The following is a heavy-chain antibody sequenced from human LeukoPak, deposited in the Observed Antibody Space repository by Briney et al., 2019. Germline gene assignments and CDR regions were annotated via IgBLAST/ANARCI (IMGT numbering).Heavy chain of an antibody. J-gene: IGHJ1*01. CDR2: IYYSGST. CDR1: GGSISGYY. V-gene: IGHV4-59*08. CDR3: PRHSKYYYDSSGSYVGYFQH. D-gene: IGHD3-22*01. Sequence: TSSETLSLTCTASGGSISGYYWSWIREPPGKGLEWIGNIYYSGSTTYNPSLKSRVTISVDTSKNQFSLQLSSVTAADTAVYYCPRHSKYYYDSSGSYVGYFQHWGQGTLVTVCS.